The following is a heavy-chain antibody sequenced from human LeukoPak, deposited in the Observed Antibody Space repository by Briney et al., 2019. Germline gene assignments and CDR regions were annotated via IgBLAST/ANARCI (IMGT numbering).Heavy chain of an antibody. V-gene: IGHV3-30*02. CDR3: ARSYSSGWYVGLPRGEGDAFDI. CDR2: IRYDGSNK. CDR1: GFSFSSYG. D-gene: IGHD6-19*01. J-gene: IGHJ3*02. Sequence: SGGSLRLSCAASGFSFSSYGMHWVRQAPGKGLEWVAFIRYDGSNKYYADSVKGRFTISRDNAKNPLYLQMNSLRAEDTAVYYCARSYSSGWYVGLPRGEGDAFDIWGQGTMVTVSS.